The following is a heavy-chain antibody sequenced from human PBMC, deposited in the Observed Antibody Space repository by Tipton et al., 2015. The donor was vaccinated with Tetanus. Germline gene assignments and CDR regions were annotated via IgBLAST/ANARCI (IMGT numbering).Heavy chain of an antibody. V-gene: IGHV1-69*15. D-gene: IGHD3-16*01. J-gene: IGHJ4*02. Sequence: QLVQSGAEVKKPGSSVKVSCKASGGGVSKFAISWLRPAPGQGVELMGTIIPALSTTTYEQKFRGRIPITADESTSTAYMELSSLRSEDTAVYYCARDGGYGGQGTLVTVSS. CDR2: IIPALSTT. CDR1: GGGVSKFA. CDR3: ARDGGY.